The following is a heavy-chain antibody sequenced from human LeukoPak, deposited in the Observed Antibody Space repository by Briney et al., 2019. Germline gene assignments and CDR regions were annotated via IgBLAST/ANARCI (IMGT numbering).Heavy chain of an antibody. CDR3: ARDITCSGGTCYSGLDY. D-gene: IGHD2-15*01. V-gene: IGHV3-21*01. CDR2: ISSSTSYI. Sequence: SGGSLRLSCAASGFIFSSYSMNWARQAPGKGLEWVSSISSSTSYIYYADSVKGRFTISRDDAKNSLYLQMSSLRAEDTAVYYCARDITCSGGTCYSGLDYWGQGTLVTVSS. J-gene: IGHJ4*02. CDR1: GFIFSSYS.